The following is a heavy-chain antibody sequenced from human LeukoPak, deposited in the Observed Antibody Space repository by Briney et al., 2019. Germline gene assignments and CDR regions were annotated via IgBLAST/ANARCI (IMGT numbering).Heavy chain of an antibody. CDR3: AKDRGYYGSSGTTFDY. D-gene: IGHD3-22*01. J-gene: IGHJ4*02. CDR1: GFTFSSYA. Sequence: GGSLRLSCAASGFTFSSYAMSWVRQAPGKGLEWASGISGSGGSTYYADSVKGRFTISRDNSKNTLYLQMNSLRAEDTAVYYCAKDRGYYGSSGTTFDYWGQGTLVTVSS. V-gene: IGHV3-23*01. CDR2: ISGSGGST.